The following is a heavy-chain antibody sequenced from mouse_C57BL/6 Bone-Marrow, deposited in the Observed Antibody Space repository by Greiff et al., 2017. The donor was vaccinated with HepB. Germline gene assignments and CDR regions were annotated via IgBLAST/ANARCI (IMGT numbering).Heavy chain of an antibody. Sequence: EVKLMESGGGLVKPGGSLKLSCAASGFTFSDYGMHWVRQAPEKGLEWVAYISSGSSTIYYADTVKGRFTISRDNAKNTLFLQMTSLRSEDTAMDYCARVPYYGRGFAYWGQGTLVTVSA. CDR3: ARVPYYGRGFAY. J-gene: IGHJ3*01. V-gene: IGHV5-17*01. CDR2: ISSGSSTI. D-gene: IGHD1-1*01. CDR1: GFTFSDYG.